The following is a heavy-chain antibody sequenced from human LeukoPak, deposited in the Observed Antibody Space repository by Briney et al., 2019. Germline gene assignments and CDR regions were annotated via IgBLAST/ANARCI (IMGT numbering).Heavy chain of an antibody. J-gene: IGHJ4*02. V-gene: IGHV4-34*01. CDR1: GGSFSGYY. CDR2: INHSGST. Sequence: SETLSLTCAVYGGSFSGYYWSWIRQPPGKGLEWIGEINHSGSTNYNPSLKSRLTISVDTSKNQFSLKLSSVTAADTAVYYCARGPNTGPFDYWGQGTLVTVSS. D-gene: IGHD2-8*02. CDR3: ARGPNTGPFDY.